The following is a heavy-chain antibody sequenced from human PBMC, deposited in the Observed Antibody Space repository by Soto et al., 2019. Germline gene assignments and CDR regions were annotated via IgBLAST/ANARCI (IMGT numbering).Heavy chain of an antibody. CDR1: GYTFTSYG. Sequence: GASVKVSCKASGYTFTSYGISWVRQAPGQGLEWMGWISAYNGNTNYAQKLQGRVTMTTDTSTSTAYMELRSLRSDDTAVYYCARVTSRYYDSSGYIPWGQGTLVTVSS. J-gene: IGHJ5*02. V-gene: IGHV1-18*01. CDR2: ISAYNGNT. CDR3: ARVTSRYYDSSGYIP. D-gene: IGHD3-22*01.